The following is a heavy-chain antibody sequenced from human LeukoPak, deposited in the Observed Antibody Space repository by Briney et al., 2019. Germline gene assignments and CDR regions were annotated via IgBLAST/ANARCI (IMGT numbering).Heavy chain of an antibody. D-gene: IGHD4-17*01. CDR2: VQQEGSEK. J-gene: IGHJ4*02. Sequence: GGSLRLSCAASGFTFNSYWMSWVRQAPGKGLEWVANVQQEGSEKYYLDSVKGRFTISRDNAKNSVYLQMNRLRAEDTAVYYCAREDYGDSFDYWGQGTLVTVSS. CDR1: GFTFNSYW. V-gene: IGHV3-7*01. CDR3: AREDYGDSFDY.